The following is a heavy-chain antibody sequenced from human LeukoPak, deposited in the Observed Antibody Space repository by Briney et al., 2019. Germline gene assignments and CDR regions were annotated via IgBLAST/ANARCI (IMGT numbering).Heavy chain of an antibody. CDR3: ARDQASYSSSYFDY. D-gene: IGHD6-6*01. CDR1: GYTFSGYY. V-gene: IGHV1-69*13. J-gene: IGHJ4*02. CDR2: IIPIFGTA. Sequence: ASVKVSCKASGYTFSGYYLHWMRQAPGQGLEWMGGIIPIFGTANYAQKFQGRVTITADESTSTAYMELSSLRSEDTAVYYCARDQASYSSSYFDYWGQGTLVTVSS.